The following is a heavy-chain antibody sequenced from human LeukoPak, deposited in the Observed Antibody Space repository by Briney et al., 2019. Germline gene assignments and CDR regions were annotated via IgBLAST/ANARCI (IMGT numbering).Heavy chain of an antibody. Sequence: GRSLRLSCAASGFTFSSYAMHWVRQAPGKGLEWVAVISYDGSNKYYADSVKGRFTISRDNSKSTPYLQMNSLRAEDTAVYYCAGGGITMVRGVLDYWGQGTLVTVSS. CDR2: ISYDGSNK. CDR1: GFTFSSYA. V-gene: IGHV3-30-3*01. CDR3: AGGGITMVRGVLDY. D-gene: IGHD3-10*01. J-gene: IGHJ4*02.